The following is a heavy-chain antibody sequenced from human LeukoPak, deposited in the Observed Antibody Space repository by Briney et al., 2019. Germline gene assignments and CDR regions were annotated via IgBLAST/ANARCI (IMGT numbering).Heavy chain of an antibody. J-gene: IGHJ4*02. CDR3: ARHSKSAVADLVPYYFDY. V-gene: IGHV4-4*07. Sequence: PSETLSLTCTVPGGSNSSYYWSWIRQPAGKGLEWIGRIYTSGSTNYNPSLKSRVTMSVDTSKNQFSLKLSSVTAADTAVYYCARHSKSAVADLVPYYFDYWGQGTLVTVSS. CDR2: IYTSGST. CDR1: GGSNSSYY. D-gene: IGHD6-19*01.